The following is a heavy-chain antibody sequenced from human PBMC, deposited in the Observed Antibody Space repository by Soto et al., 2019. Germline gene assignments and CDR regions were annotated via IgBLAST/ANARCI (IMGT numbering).Heavy chain of an antibody. CDR1: EFTISNVW. V-gene: IGHV3-15*01. D-gene: IGHD2-2*01. CDR2: IKSKTDGGTT. Sequence: GGSLSHSSAASEFTISNVWMSWVRQAPGKGLEWVGRIKSKTDGGTTDYAAPVKGRFTISRDDSKNTLYLQMNSLKTEDTAVYYCTTDEYQLLGGDALDIWGQGTMVTVSS. CDR3: TTDEYQLLGGDALDI. J-gene: IGHJ3*02.